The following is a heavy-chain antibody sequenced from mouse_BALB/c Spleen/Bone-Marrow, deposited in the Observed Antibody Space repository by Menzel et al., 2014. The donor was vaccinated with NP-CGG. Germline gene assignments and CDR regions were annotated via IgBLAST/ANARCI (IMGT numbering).Heavy chain of an antibody. CDR3: ARRTTVVAPLDY. J-gene: IGHJ2*01. CDR2: IHYSGST. CDR1: GYSITSGYS. V-gene: IGHV3-1*02. Sequence: EVQLQQSGPDLVKPSQSLSLTCTVTGYSITSGYSWHWIRQFPGNKLEWMGYIHYSGSTNYNPSPKSRISITRDTSKNQFFLQLNSVTTEDTATYYCARRTTVVAPLDYWGQGTTLTVSS. D-gene: IGHD1-1*01.